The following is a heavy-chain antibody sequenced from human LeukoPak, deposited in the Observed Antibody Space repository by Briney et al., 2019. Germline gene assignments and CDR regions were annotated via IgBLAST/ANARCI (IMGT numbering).Heavy chain of an antibody. V-gene: IGHV3-66*01. Sequence: QPGGSLRLSCEVSGVTVTSSYMSWVRQAPGKGLEWVSVIYSGGDTYYADSVKGRCTVSRDISKNTLYLQMNSLRAEDTAVYYCARGNTGYNSNWGRDFDCWGQGTLVTVSS. CDR1: GVTVTSSY. CDR2: IYSGGDT. D-gene: IGHD4-11*01. J-gene: IGHJ4*02. CDR3: ARGNTGYNSNWGRDFDC.